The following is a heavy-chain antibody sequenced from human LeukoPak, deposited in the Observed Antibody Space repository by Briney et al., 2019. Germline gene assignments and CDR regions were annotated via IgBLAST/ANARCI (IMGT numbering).Heavy chain of an antibody. J-gene: IGHJ5*02. V-gene: IGHV3-21*01. CDR3: AREDIVVVPAAISWFDP. Sequence: GGSLRPSCAASGFTFSSYSMNWVRPAPGKGLGWVSSISSISSHIYYADSVKGRFTISRDNAKNSLYLQMNSLRAEDTAVYYRAREDIVVVPAAISWFDPWGQGTLVTVSS. CDR2: ISSISSHI. CDR1: GFTFSSYS. D-gene: IGHD2-2*02.